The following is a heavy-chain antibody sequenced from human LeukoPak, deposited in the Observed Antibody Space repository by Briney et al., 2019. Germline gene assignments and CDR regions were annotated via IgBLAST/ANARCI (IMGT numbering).Heavy chain of an antibody. CDR2: ISSGSKYI. Sequence: PGGSLRLSCAASGFTFSSYSMNWVRQGAGNGLEWVSSISSGSKYIYYADSVKGRFTISRDNARNSLYLQMNSLRAEDTAVYYCARASPQYSSSDYWGQGTLVTVSS. D-gene: IGHD6-6*01. CDR3: ARASPQYSSSDY. V-gene: IGHV3-21*01. CDR1: GFTFSSYS. J-gene: IGHJ4*02.